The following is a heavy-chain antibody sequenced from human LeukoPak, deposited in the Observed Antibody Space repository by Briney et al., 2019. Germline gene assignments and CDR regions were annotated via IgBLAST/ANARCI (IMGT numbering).Heavy chain of an antibody. CDR3: ARTLRWGLNAIDY. V-gene: IGHV3-7*01. J-gene: IGHJ4*02. CDR1: GFTFSSYW. CDR2: IKQDGSEK. D-gene: IGHD5-24*01. Sequence: PGGSLRLSCAASGFTFSSYWMSWVRQAPEKGLEWVANIKQDGSEKYYVDSVKGRFTISRDNAKNSLYLQMNSLRAEDTAVYYCARTLRWGLNAIDYWGQGTRVTVSS.